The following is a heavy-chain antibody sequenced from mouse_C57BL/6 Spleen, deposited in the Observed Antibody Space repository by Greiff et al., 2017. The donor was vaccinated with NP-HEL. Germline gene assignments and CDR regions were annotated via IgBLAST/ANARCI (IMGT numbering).Heavy chain of an antibody. V-gene: IGHV1-82*01. Sequence: QVQLQQSGPELVKPGASVKISCKASGYAFSSSWMNWVKQRPGKGLEWIGRIYPGDGDTNYNGKFKGKATLTADKSSSTAYMQLSSLTSEDSAVYFCARVGYYGSSPHWYFDVWGTGTTVTVSS. CDR1: GYAFSSSW. D-gene: IGHD1-1*01. J-gene: IGHJ1*03. CDR2: IYPGDGDT. CDR3: ARVGYYGSSPHWYFDV.